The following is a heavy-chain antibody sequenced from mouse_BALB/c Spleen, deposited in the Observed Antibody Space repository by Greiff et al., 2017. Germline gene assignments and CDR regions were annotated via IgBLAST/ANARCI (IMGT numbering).Heavy chain of an antibody. V-gene: IGHV5-12-2*01. J-gene: IGHJ4*01. Sequence: ELMLVESGGGLVQPGGSLKLSCAASGFTFSSYTMSWVRQTPEKRLEWVAYISNGGGSTYYPDTVKGRFTISRDNAKNTLYLQMSSLKSEDTAMYYCARNLLRTMDYWGQGTSVTVSS. D-gene: IGHD1-1*01. CDR3: ARNLLRTMDY. CDR2: ISNGGGST. CDR1: GFTFSSYT.